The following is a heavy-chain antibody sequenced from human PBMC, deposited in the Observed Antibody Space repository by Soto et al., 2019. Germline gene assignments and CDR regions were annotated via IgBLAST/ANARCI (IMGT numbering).Heavy chain of an antibody. V-gene: IGHV3-23*01. J-gene: IGHJ4*02. CDR1: GFTFSTYA. CDR2: ISDSSST. CDR3: AKNKGGNYCTRTSCLYSFDY. D-gene: IGHD2-2*01. Sequence: VHVLESGGDLVQPGGSLRLSCAASGFTFSTYAMTWVRQAAGKGLEWVSTISDSSSTYYADSVKGRLTISRDNSKKTLYLEMTSLRADDTAVYYCAKNKGGNYCTRTSCLYSFDYWGQGTLVTVS.